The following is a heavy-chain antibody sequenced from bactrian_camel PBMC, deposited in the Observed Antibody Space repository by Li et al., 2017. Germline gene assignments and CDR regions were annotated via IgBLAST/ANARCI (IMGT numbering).Heavy chain of an antibody. V-gene: IGHV3S54*01. D-gene: IGHD3*01. CDR2: VATGGGHT. J-gene: IGHJ4*01. Sequence: HVQLVESGGGSVQVGGSLRLSCVASVNIPSHTCVAWFRQAPGKEREAVAAVATGGGHTIYGDSVKGRFDVIRDSASNTLYLQMNDLRPGDTAMYYCAADLRGGPRCYDRVRGGMLDYGGRGTQVTVS. CDR3: AADLRGGPRCYDRVRGGMLDY. CDR1: VNIPSHTC.